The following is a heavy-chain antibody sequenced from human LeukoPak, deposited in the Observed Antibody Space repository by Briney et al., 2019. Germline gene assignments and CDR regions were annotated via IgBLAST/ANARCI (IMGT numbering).Heavy chain of an antibody. CDR2: IYHSGST. CDR1: GGSISSGGYY. V-gene: IGHV4-30-2*01. Sequence: SQTLSLTCTVSGGSISSGGYYWSWIRQPPGKGLEWIGYIYHSGSTYYNPSLKSRVTISVDRSKNQFSLKLSSVTAADTAVYYCARVIVVPAVYFDYWGQGTLVTVSS. CDR3: ARVIVVPAVYFDY. J-gene: IGHJ4*02. D-gene: IGHD2-2*01.